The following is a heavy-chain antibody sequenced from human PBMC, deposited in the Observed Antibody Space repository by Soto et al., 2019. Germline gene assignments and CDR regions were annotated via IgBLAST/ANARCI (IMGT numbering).Heavy chain of an antibody. CDR3: AKATTPLSYYYGMDV. CDR2: ISYDGSNK. D-gene: IGHD1-7*01. V-gene: IGHV3-30*18. J-gene: IGHJ6*02. Sequence: GGSLRLSCAASGFTFSGYGMHWVRQAPGKGLEWVAVISYDGSNKYYADSVKGRFTISRDNSKNTLYLQMNSLRAEDTAVYYCAKATTPLSYYYGMDVWGQGTTVTVSS. CDR1: GFTFSGYG.